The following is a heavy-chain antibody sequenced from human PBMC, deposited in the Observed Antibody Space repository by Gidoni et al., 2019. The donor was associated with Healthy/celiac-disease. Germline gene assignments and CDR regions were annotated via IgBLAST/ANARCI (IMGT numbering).Heavy chain of an antibody. J-gene: IGHJ4*02. CDR1: GNSYSNSW. V-gene: IGHV5-51*03. CDR3: ARLGVKYSGYDFFVY. D-gene: IGHD5-12*01. Sequence: EVQLVQSGAEGKKPGESLTISCSVSGNSYSNSWIGWVRQMPGKGLEWIGSIYPGDSETRYSPSFQGQVTVSADRSISTAYLHWSSLKASDTAMYFCARLGVKYSGYDFFVYWGQGTPVTVSS. CDR2: IYPGDSET.